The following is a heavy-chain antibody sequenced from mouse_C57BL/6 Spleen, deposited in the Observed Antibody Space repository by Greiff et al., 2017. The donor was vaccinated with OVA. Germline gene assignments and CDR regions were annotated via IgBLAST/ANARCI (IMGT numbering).Heavy chain of an antibody. CDR2: IWSDGST. V-gene: IGHV2-6-1*01. CDR1: GFSLTSYG. D-gene: IGHD4-1*01. CDR3: ARHDWEGWYFDV. J-gene: IGHJ1*03. Sequence: VKLMESGPGLVAPSQSLSITCTVSGFSLTSYGVHWVRQPPGKGLEWLVVIWSDGSTTYNSALKSRLSISKDNSKSQVFLKMNSLQTDDTAMYYCARHDWEGWYFDVWGTGTTVTVSS.